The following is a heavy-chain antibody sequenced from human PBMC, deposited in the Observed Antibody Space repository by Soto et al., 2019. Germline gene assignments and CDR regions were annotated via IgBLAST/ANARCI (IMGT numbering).Heavy chain of an antibody. D-gene: IGHD1-26*01. CDR1: GGSITSSSYY. V-gene: IGHV4-39*01. CDR3: ATQEVGGSYVYTLAP. CDR2: IYYSGST. Sequence: QLHLRESGPGLVKPSETLSLTCTVSGGSITSSSYYWGWIRQPPGKGLEWIGSIYYSGSTYYNPYLTRRVTTSVAPSKDHFSLKLSSVTAADTAVYDCATQEVGGSYVYTLAPWGQGTLVTVSS. J-gene: IGHJ5*02.